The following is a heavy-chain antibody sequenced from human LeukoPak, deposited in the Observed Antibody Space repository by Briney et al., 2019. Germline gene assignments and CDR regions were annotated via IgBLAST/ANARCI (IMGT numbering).Heavy chain of an antibody. CDR1: GGSISSGSYY. V-gene: IGHV4-61*02. CDR3: ARDRSQGSYSVA. CDR2: IYTSGST. J-gene: IGHJ5*02. Sequence: SETLSLTCTVSGGSISSGSYYWSWIRQPAGKGLEWIGRIYTSGSTNYNPSLKSRVTISVDTSKNQFSLKLSSVTAADTAVYYCARDRSQGSYSVAWGQGTLVTVSS. D-gene: IGHD1-26*01.